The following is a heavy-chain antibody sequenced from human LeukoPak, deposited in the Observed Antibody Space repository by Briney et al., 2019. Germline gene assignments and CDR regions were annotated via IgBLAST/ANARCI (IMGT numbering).Heavy chain of an antibody. Sequence: GGPLRLSCAASGFTFSSYSMNWVRQAPGEGLEWVSSISSRSRYIYYADSVKGRFTISRDNAKNSLYLQMNSLRAEDTAVYYCAREVSADYGDYGCAFDIWGQGTMVTVSS. CDR2: ISSRSRYI. CDR1: GFTFSSYS. CDR3: AREVSADYGDYGCAFDI. D-gene: IGHD4-17*01. V-gene: IGHV3-21*01. J-gene: IGHJ3*02.